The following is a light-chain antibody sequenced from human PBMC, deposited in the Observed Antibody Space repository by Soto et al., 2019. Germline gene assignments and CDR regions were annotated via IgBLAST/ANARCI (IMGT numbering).Light chain of an antibody. J-gene: IGKJ4*01. CDR2: ATS. CDR3: QQSYYTPLT. Sequence: DIQMTQSPSSLSASVGDRVTITCRTSQDIDIYLNWYQHKPGRAPKLLIYATSTLESGVPSRFSGSGSGTDFILTINSLQLEDFATYYCQQSYYTPLTFXGGTKVDIK. CDR1: QDIDIY. V-gene: IGKV1-39*01.